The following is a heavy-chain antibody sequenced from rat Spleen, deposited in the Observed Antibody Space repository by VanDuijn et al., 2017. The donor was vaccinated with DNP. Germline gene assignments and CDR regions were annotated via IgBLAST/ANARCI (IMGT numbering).Heavy chain of an antibody. Sequence: EVQLVESGGGLVQFGRSLKLSCAASGFTFSDYNMAWVRQAPKKGLEWVATILYDGSNTYSGDSVKGRFTLSRDNAKTTLYLQMDSLMSEDTATYYCATRGIYGGYDYWGQGVMVTVSS. V-gene: IGHV5-7*01. D-gene: IGHD1-11*01. CDR2: ILYDGSNT. J-gene: IGHJ2*01. CDR1: GFTFSDYN. CDR3: ATRGIYGGYDY.